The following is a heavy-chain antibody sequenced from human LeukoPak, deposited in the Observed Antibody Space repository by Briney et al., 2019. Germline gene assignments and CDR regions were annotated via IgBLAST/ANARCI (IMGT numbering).Heavy chain of an antibody. CDR1: GGSISSGGYY. CDR3: ARDRIGRSVSGSLPFDY. D-gene: IGHD1-26*01. CDR2: IYYSGST. V-gene: IGHV4-31*03. J-gene: IGHJ4*02. Sequence: SETLSLTCTVSGGSISSGGYYWSWIRQHPGKGLEWIGYIYYSGSTHYNPSLKSRVTISVDTSKNQFSLKLSSVTAADTAVYYCARDRIGRSVSGSLPFDYWGQGTLVTVSS.